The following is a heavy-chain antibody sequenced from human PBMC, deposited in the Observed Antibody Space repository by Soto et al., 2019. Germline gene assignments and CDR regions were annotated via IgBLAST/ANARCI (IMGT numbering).Heavy chain of an antibody. J-gene: IGHJ5*01. Sequence: PGGSLRRSCAGSGFIFSNVVMNWVRQAPGKGLEWVGHIKSKSDDGTTDYAAPVKGRFTISRDDSKNTLYLEMNSLQSEDTALYYCNTYGVGATNSWFDPWGQGTLVTVSS. D-gene: IGHD1-26*01. CDR2: IKSKSDDGTT. CDR1: GFIFSNVV. CDR3: NTYGVGATNSWFDP. V-gene: IGHV3-15*01.